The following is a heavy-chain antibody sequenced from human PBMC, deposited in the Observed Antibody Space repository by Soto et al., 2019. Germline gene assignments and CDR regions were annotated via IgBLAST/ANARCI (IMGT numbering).Heavy chain of an antibody. J-gene: IGHJ6*03. Sequence: SDTLSLTCAVYCGSFSGCYWSWIRQPPGKGLEWIGEINHSGSTNYNPSLKSRVTISVDTSKNQFSLKLSSVTAADTAVYYCARGRGLSSSAGYYYYMDVWGKGTTVTVSS. CDR1: CGSFSGCY. D-gene: IGHD6-6*01. CDR3: ARGRGLSSSAGYYYYMDV. CDR2: INHSGST. V-gene: IGHV4-34*01.